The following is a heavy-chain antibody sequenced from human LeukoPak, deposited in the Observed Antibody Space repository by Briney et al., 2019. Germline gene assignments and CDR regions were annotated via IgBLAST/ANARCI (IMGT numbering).Heavy chain of an antibody. D-gene: IGHD3-10*01. CDR1: GFTFSNYW. CDR2: IGRDGSTT. Sequence: GGSRRLSCAGSGFTFSNYWMHWVRQVPGKGLVWVSRIGRDGSTTTYADSVKGRFTVSRDNAKNTMYRQMNNLRAEDTAVYYCASTLLWFGEQSHYFYYMDVWGKGTTVTVSS. J-gene: IGHJ6*03. CDR3: ASTLLWFGEQSHYFYYMDV. V-gene: IGHV3-74*01.